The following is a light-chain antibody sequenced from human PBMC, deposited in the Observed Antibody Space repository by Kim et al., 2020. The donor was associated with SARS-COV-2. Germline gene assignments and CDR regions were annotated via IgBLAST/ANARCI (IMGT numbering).Light chain of an antibody. V-gene: IGLV3-1*01. CDR1: KLGDKY. J-gene: IGLJ3*02. CDR3: QAWDSSTWV. CDR2: QDS. Sequence: SYELTQPPSVSVSPGQTASITCSGDKLGDKYACWYQQKPGQSSVLVIYQDSKRPSGIPERFSGSNSGNTATLTISGAQAMDEADYYCQAWDSSTWVFGGGTQLNVL.